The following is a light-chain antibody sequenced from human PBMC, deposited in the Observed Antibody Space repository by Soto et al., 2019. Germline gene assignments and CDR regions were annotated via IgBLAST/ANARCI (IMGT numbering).Light chain of an antibody. V-gene: IGLV1-51*01. CDR2: DNS. Sequence: QSVLTQPPSVSAAPGQKVTISCSGSISNIGNNYVSWYQQIPGTAPNIVIYDNSNRPSGVPDRFSGSKSGTSATLGITGLQTGDEADDYCGTWDSSLSPYWVFGGGTKLTVL. CDR1: ISNIGNNY. J-gene: IGLJ3*02. CDR3: GTWDSSLSPYWV.